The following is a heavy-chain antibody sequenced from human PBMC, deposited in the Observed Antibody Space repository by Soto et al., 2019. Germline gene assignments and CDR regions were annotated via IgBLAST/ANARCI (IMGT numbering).Heavy chain of an antibody. Sequence: EVQLVESGGGLVQPGGSLRLSCEASGFTLSDHWMHWVRQAPGKGLVWVARINSDGSTTSYADSVKGRFTVFRNNATNTLYLQLNSLRAEDTGLYYCARGFSSGPDYWGQGTLVTVSS. CDR1: GFTLSDHW. CDR3: ARGFSSGPDY. J-gene: IGHJ4*02. D-gene: IGHD3-22*01. V-gene: IGHV3-74*01. CDR2: INSDGSTT.